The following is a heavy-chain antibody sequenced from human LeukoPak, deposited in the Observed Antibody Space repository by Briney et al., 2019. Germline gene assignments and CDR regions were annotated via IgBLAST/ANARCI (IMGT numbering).Heavy chain of an antibody. CDR3: ARARTMRGPETPPYYFDY. J-gene: IGHJ4*02. D-gene: IGHD2-15*01. V-gene: IGHV1-8*03. CDR1: GYTLTTYD. Sequence: ASVKLSCKASGYTLTTYDITWVRQAAGQGLEWMGWMNPSSGDTGFPQKFQGRVTLTRNTSINTAYMELSSLTPEDTAVYYCARARTMRGPETPPYYFDYWGRGTLVTVSS. CDR2: MNPSSGDT.